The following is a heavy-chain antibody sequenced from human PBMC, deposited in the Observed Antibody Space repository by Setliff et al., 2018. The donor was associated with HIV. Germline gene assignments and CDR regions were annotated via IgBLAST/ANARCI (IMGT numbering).Heavy chain of an antibody. V-gene: IGHV4-39*07. D-gene: IGHD5-12*01. CDR1: GGSITTSSFY. CDR2: IYYSGST. Sequence: KPSETLSLTCTVSGGSITTSSFYWGWIRQPPRKGLEWIGDIYYSGSTHYNPSLKSRVTISVDTSKNQFSLKLNSVTAADTALYYCARALRDGSTDAFDIWGQGTMVTVSS. J-gene: IGHJ3*02. CDR3: ARALRDGSTDAFDI.